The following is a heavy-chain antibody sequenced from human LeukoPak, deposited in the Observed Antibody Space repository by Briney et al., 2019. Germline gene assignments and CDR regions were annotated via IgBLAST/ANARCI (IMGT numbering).Heavy chain of an antibody. Sequence: SETLSLTCAVYGGSFSGYYWTWIRQSPGKGLEWIGEINHSGSTNYNPSLKSRVTISVDTSKNQFSLKLSSVTAADTAVYYCARRGYYYGSGSFDYWGQGTLVTVSS. V-gene: IGHV4-34*01. CDR3: ARRGYYYGSGSFDY. J-gene: IGHJ4*02. CDR2: INHSGST. D-gene: IGHD3-10*01. CDR1: GGSFSGYY.